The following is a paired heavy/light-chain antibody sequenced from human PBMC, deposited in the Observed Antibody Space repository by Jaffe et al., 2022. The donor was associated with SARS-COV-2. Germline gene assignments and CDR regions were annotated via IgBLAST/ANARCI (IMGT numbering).Light chain of an antibody. V-gene: IGLV7-46*01. Sequence: QAVVTQEPSLTVSPGGTVTLTCASSTGAVTSGHYPYWFQQKPGQAPRTLIYDTSNKHSWTPARFSGSLLGGKAALTLSGAQPEDEAEYYCLLSYGGARVFGGGTKLTVL. CDR3: LLSYGGARV. CDR2: DTS. CDR1: TGAVTSGHY. J-gene: IGLJ3*02.
Heavy chain of an antibody. V-gene: IGHV3-23*04. CDR2: ISGSGGRI. D-gene: IGHD7-27*01. J-gene: IGHJ4*02. CDR3: AKGPNWGYDY. CDR1: GFTFSSYS. Sequence: EVQLVESGGGLVQPGGSLRLSCAASGFTFSSYSMSWIRQAPGKGLEWVSAISGSGGRIYYADSVKGRFTISRDNSKNTLYLQMNNLRAEDTAVYYCAKGPNWGYDYWGQGTLVTVSS.